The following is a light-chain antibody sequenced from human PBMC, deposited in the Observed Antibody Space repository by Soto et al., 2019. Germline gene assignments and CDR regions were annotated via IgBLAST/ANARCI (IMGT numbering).Light chain of an antibody. CDR2: EVS. Sequence: QFALTQPPSASGSPGQSVTISCTGNRSDVGGYNYVSWYQHHPGKAPKLMIYEVSKRPSGVPDRFSGSKSGNTASLTVSGLQAEDEADYYCSSYAGSNTYVFGTGTKLTVL. J-gene: IGLJ1*01. CDR3: SSYAGSNTYV. V-gene: IGLV2-8*01. CDR1: RSDVGGYNY.